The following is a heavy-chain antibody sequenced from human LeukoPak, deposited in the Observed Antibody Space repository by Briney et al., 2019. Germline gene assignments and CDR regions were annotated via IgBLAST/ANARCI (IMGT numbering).Heavy chain of an antibody. J-gene: IGHJ4*02. V-gene: IGHV1-18*01. CDR3: ASGVYGSGRYYFDY. Sequence: ASVKVSCKASGYTFTSYGISWVRQAPGQGLEWMGWISAYNGNTNYAQKLQGRVTMTTDTSTSTAYMELRSLRSDDTAVYYCASGVYGSGRYYFDYWGQGTLVTVSS. CDR1: GYTFTSYG. CDR2: ISAYNGNT. D-gene: IGHD3-10*01.